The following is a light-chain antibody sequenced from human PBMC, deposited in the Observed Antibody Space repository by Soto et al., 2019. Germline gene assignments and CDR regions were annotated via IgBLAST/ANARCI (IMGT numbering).Light chain of an antibody. J-gene: IGKJ4*01. CDR1: QSVSSK. CDR2: AAS. Sequence: TQSPGTLSLSPGERATLSCRASQSVSSKYLAWYQQKPGKAPQGLIYAASSLQNEAPLRFSGSGSGTEFTLTISSLQPEDFATYYCLQHNTYPLTFGGGTKVEIK. CDR3: LQHNTYPLT. V-gene: IGKV1-17*01.